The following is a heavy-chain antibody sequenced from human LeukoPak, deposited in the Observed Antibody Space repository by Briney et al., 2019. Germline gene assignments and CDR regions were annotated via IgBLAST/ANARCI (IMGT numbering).Heavy chain of an antibody. J-gene: IGHJ5*02. D-gene: IGHD4-11*01. CDR1: GYSFTRYW. V-gene: IGHV5-51*01. CDR3: ARLAGDYSNYGGWFGP. Sequence: GESLKISCKGSGYSFTRYWIGWVRQMPGKGLEWMGIIYPDDSDTRYRPSFQGRVTISADKSISTAYLQWSSLKASDTAMYYCARLAGDYSNYGGWFGPWGQGTLVTVSS. CDR2: IYPDDSDT.